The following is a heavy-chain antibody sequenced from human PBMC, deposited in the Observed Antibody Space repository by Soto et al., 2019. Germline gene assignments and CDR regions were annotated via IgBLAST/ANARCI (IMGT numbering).Heavy chain of an antibody. CDR3: AAELGFGKLSVV. J-gene: IGHJ6*02. CDR2: IIPLFGTT. D-gene: IGHD3-10*01. V-gene: IGHV1-69*01. CDR1: GDTFKNCV. Sequence: QVQVVQSGVEVRRPGSSVKVSCKASGDTFKNCVISWVRQAPGQGLEWMGGIIPLFGTTDFAQRFQGRLTITTDESTTTAYMELRRLRSEDTATYYCAAELGFGKLSVVWGQGTTVIVSS.